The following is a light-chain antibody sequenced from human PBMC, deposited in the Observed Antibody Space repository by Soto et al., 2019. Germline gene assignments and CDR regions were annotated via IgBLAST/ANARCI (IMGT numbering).Light chain of an antibody. V-gene: IGKV3-11*01. CDR2: DAS. CDR1: QTVTRSY. J-gene: IGKJ5*01. CDR3: QQRSNWPPT. Sequence: EIVLTQSPGTLSLSPGERATLSCRASQTVTRSYLAWYQQKPGQAPRLLIYDASNRATGIPARFSGSGSGTDFTLTISSLEPEDFAVYYCQQRSNWPPTFGQGTRLEIK.